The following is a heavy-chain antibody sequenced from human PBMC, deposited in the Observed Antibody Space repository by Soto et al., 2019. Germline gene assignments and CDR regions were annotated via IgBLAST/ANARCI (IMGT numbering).Heavy chain of an antibody. CDR3: ARLGYCSGGSCYFLYNWFDP. Sequence: PWAVAGGSSINLDGWSWVSQTPGKGLEWIGEIYHSGSTNYNPSLKSRVTISVDKSKNQFSLKLSSVTAADTAVYYCARLGYCSGGSCYFLYNWFDPWGQGTLVTVSS. CDR1: GGSSINLDG. V-gene: IGHV4-4*02. J-gene: IGHJ5*02. D-gene: IGHD2-15*01. CDR2: IYHSGST.